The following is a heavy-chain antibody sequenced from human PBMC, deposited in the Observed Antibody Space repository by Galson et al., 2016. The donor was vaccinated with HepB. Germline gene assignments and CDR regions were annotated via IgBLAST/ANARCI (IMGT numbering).Heavy chain of an antibody. D-gene: IGHD6-19*01. V-gene: IGHV3-64*02. Sequence: SLRLSCAASGFAFSNYWMHWVRQAPGKGLEWISSISSNGDKTDYADSVRDRFTISRDNFKNILYLQMGSTRTEDTAVYFCVRQASGYSSGWFYFDPWGQGTLVTVSS. J-gene: IGHJ4*02. CDR2: ISSNGDKT. CDR3: VRQASGYSSGWFYFDP. CDR1: GFAFSNYW.